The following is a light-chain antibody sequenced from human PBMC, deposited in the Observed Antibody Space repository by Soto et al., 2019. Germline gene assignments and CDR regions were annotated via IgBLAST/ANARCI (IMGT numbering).Light chain of an antibody. V-gene: IGKV1-5*01. J-gene: IGKJ1*01. CDR2: DAS. CDR1: QNIRGW. Sequence: TLSTSVGDRVTITCRASQNIRGWLAWYQQKPGKAPKLLIYDASTLESGVPSRFSGSGSGTEFTLTISSLQPDDFATYYCQQYNSYSWTFGQATKVDIK. CDR3: QQYNSYSWT.